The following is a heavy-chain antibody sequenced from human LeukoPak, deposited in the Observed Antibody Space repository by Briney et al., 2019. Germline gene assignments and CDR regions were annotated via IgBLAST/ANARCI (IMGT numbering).Heavy chain of an antibody. CDR2: ISNDGSTT. J-gene: IGHJ4*02. CDR1: GFTFSSYW. Sequence: GGSLRLSCAASGFTFSSYWMHWVRQAPGKGLVWVSRISNDGSTTNYADSVKGRFIISRDNAKNTLYLQMNSLRAEDTAVYYCARGYVTTVSRPDYWGQGTLVTVSS. CDR3: ARGYVTTVSRPDY. D-gene: IGHD4-17*01. V-gene: IGHV3-74*01.